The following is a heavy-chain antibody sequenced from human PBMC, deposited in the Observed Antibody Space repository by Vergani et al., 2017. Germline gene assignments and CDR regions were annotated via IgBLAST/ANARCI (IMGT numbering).Heavy chain of an antibody. J-gene: IGHJ4*02. V-gene: IGHV3-30*02. CDR3: AKYLRDCTDRLPDS. CDR2: IGKDEINT. Sequence: QVQLVGSAGGVVQPGGSLRLSCAASGFTFSNFGMHWIRQALGKGLEWVAYIGKDEINTSYRDAVKGRFTVSRDNSKAILYLQMNSLRREDTALYYCAKYLRDCTDRLPDSWGPGTLVIVSS. D-gene: IGHD2-21*02. CDR1: GFTFSNFG.